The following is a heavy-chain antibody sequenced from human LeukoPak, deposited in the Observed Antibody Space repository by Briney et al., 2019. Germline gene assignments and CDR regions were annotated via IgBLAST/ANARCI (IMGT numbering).Heavy chain of an antibody. V-gene: IGHV1-2*02. CDR1: GYTFTGYY. Sequence: ASVKVSCKASGYTFTGYYMHWVRQAPGQGLEWMGWINPNSGGTNYAQKFQGRVTMTRDTSISTAYMELSRLRSDDTAVYYCARDLASSRQNSIWFDPWGQGTLVTVSS. CDR3: ARDLASSRQNSIWFDP. D-gene: IGHD6-13*01. CDR2: INPNSGGT. J-gene: IGHJ5*02.